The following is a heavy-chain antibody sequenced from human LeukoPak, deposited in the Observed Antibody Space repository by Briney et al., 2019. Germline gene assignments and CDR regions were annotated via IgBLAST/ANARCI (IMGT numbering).Heavy chain of an antibody. J-gene: IGHJ4*02. D-gene: IGHD2-2*01. CDR3: ATGPPSQYCSSTSCYYNYFDY. CDR2: FDPEDGET. CDR1: GYTLTELS. V-gene: IGHV1-24*01. Sequence: ASVKVSCKVSGYTLTELSMHWVRQAPGKGRGWMGGFDPEDGETIYAQKFQGRVTMTEDTSTDTAYMELSSLRSEDTAVYYCATGPPSQYCSSTSCYYNYFDYWGQGTLVTVSS.